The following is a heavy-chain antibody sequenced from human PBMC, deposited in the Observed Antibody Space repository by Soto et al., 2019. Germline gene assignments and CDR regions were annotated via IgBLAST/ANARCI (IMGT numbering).Heavy chain of an antibody. D-gene: IGHD6-13*01. CDR2: IIPIFETA. CDR3: AASDSSSWQHDY. Sequence: QVQLGQSGAELKKPGSSVRVSCKISGDSFSSYAISWVRQAPGEGLEWVGGIIPIFETANYAQKFQGRVTITAVESTSTAYMEVTRVRPEDTAIFYCAASDSSSWQHDYWGQGTLIT. J-gene: IGHJ4*02. CDR1: GDSFSSYA. V-gene: IGHV1-69*01.